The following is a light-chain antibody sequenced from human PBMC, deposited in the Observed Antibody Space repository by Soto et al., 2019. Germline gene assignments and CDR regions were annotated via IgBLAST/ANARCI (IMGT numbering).Light chain of an antibody. V-gene: IGKV1-5*03. Sequence: DIQMTQSPSTLSASVGDRVTITCRASQSIGTWLAWYQQKPGKAPKLLIYKASSLESGVPSRFSGSGSGTEFTVTISRLQPDDFATYYCQQYETYSYTFGQGTRLEIK. CDR3: QQYETYSYT. CDR1: QSIGTW. CDR2: KAS. J-gene: IGKJ5*01.